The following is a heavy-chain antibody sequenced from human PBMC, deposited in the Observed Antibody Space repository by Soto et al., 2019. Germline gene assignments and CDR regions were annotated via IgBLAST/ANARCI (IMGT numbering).Heavy chain of an antibody. D-gene: IGHD6-13*01. CDR3: AKDSYSSSWYGGEGY. CDR1: GFTFSSYA. Sequence: EVQLLESGGGSVQPGGSLRLSCAASGFTFSSYAMSWVRQAPGKGLEWVSAISGSGGSTYYADSVKGRFTISRDNSKNTLYLQMNSLRAEDTAVYYCAKDSYSSSWYGGEGYWGQGTLVTVSS. V-gene: IGHV3-23*01. CDR2: ISGSGGST. J-gene: IGHJ4*02.